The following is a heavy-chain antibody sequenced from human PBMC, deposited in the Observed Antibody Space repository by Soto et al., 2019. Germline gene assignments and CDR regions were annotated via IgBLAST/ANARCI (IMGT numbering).Heavy chain of an antibody. J-gene: IGHJ3*02. V-gene: IGHV5-51*01. CDR2: IYPYDSET. Sequence: PGESLKISCSGSGYGFSSSWIGWVRQMPGKGLELMGIIYPYDSETRYSPSFQGQVLITADKSISTAYLQWSSRKASDSAMYDCARQGDMAATPADAFDIWGQGTMVTVSS. CDR1: GYGFSSSW. CDR3: ARQGDMAATPADAFDI. D-gene: IGHD3-10*01.